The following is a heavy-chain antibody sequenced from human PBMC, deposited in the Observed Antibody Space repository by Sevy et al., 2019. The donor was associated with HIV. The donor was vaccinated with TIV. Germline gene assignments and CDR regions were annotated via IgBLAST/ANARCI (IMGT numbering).Heavy chain of an antibody. CDR2: IKHLGSEQ. CDR1: GFNFRSYW. CDR3: AREREEEDKSGVNFDY. J-gene: IGHJ4*02. V-gene: IGHV3-7*01. Sequence: GGSLRLSCEVSGFNFRSYWMSWVRQAPGKGLEWVANIKHLGSEQYYLDSVKGRFTVSRDNCKNTLYLQMTSLRVDDAAMYYCAREREEEDKSGVNFDYWGRGTLVTVSS. D-gene: IGHD3-10*01.